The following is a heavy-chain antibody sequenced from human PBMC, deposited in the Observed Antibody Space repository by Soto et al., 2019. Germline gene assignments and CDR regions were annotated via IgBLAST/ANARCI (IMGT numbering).Heavy chain of an antibody. Sequence: PGGPLRLSCAASGFTISSYGMHLVRQAPGKGLEWVAVISYDGSNKYYADSVKGRFTISRDNSKNTLYLQMNSLRAEDTAVYYCAKGTTHYYGMDVWGQGTTVTSP. V-gene: IGHV3-30*18. D-gene: IGHD4-17*01. CDR1: GFTISSYG. CDR3: AKGTTHYYGMDV. CDR2: ISYDGSNK. J-gene: IGHJ6*02.